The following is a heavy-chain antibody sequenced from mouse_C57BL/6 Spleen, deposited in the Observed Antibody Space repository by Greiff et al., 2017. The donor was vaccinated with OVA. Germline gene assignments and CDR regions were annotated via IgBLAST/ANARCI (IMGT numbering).Heavy chain of an antibody. Sequence: GGGLVQPKGSLKLSCAASGFSFNTYAMNWVRQAPGKGLEWVARIRSKSNNYATYYADSVKDRFTISRDDSESMHYLQMNNLKTEDTAMYYCVRQDYDYDFDYWGQGTTLTVSS. CDR3: VRQDYDYDFDY. J-gene: IGHJ2*01. CDR1: GFSFNTYA. D-gene: IGHD2-4*01. CDR2: IRSKSNNYAT. V-gene: IGHV10-1*01.